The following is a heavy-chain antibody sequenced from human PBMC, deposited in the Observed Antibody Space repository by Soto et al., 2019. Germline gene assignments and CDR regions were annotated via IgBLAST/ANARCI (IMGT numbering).Heavy chain of an antibody. V-gene: IGHV1-69*02. CDR2: IIPMLDIT. CDR3: TLGSWSAETFDI. CDR1: GGTFSTYT. D-gene: IGHD6-13*01. Sequence: QVQLVQSGAEVKKPGSSVKVSCKASGGTFSTYTVVWVRQAPGQGLEWMGRIIPMLDITNTAQSFQGRFTITADKSTSTAYLELSTLRSDDTAIYFCTLGSWSAETFDIWGRGTMVTVSS. J-gene: IGHJ3*02.